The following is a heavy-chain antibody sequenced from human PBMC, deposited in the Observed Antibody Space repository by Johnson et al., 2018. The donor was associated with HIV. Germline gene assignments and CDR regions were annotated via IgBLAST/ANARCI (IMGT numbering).Heavy chain of an antibody. V-gene: IGHV3-66*01. J-gene: IGHJ3*02. D-gene: IGHD3-22*01. CDR2: LYTGGCT. CDR1: GFTVSCHY. CDR3: ARRFYDSSGAGFDI. Sequence: VQLVESGGGLVKSGGSLRPSCAGSGFTVSCHYMKWVRQAPGKGLEWVSFLYTGGCTWYADSVKGRFSFCRDNSKNTLYLQMGSLRAEDMAVYYCARRFYDSSGAGFDIWGQGTMVTVSS.